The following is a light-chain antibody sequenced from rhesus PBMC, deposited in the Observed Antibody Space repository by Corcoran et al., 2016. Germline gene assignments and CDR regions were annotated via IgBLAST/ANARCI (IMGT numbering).Light chain of an antibody. J-gene: IGKJ1*01. V-gene: IGKV1-25*01. CDR2: YAT. CDR3: QQYNSLPPWT. Sequence: DIQMTQSPSSVSASVGDRVTITCRATQGISSYLAWYQQKPGKAPKLLIYYATPLQSGVPSRFSGSGSGTEFTLTISSLQPEDFATYYCQQYNSLPPWTFGQGTKVEIK. CDR1: QGISSY.